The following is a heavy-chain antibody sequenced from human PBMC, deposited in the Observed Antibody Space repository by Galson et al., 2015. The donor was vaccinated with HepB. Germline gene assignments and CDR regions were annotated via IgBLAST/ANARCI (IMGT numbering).Heavy chain of an antibody. Sequence: SLRLSCAASGFTFGDYTMSWFRPAPGKGLEWVGSIRSKASGGTTEYVASVKRKFTISRHDSKSIAYLQINSLKTEDTAVYYCTGDRKGGYGPFDYWGQGTLVTVSS. CDR3: TGDRKGGYGPFDY. J-gene: IGHJ4*02. D-gene: IGHD5-12*01. V-gene: IGHV3-49*03. CDR2: IRSKASGGTT. CDR1: GFTFGDYT.